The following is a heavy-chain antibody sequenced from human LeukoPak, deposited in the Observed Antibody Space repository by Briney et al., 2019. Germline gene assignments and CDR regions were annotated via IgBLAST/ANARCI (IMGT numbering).Heavy chain of an antibody. CDR3: AKDHIVVVVAATPMIDY. Sequence: PGGSLRLSCAASGFTFSSYGMHWVRQAPDKGLEWVAVISYDGSKKYYADSVKGRFTISRDNSKNTLYLQMNSLRAEDTAVYYCAKDHIVVVVAATPMIDYWGQGTLVTVSS. V-gene: IGHV3-30*18. D-gene: IGHD2-15*01. CDR1: GFTFSSYG. J-gene: IGHJ4*02. CDR2: ISYDGSKK.